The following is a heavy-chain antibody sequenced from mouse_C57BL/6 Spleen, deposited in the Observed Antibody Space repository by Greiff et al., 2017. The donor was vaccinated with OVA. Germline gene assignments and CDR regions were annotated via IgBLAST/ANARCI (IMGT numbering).Heavy chain of an antibody. CDR3: ARSSLTTVVATDFDY. J-gene: IGHJ2*01. Sequence: EVKLQQSGPELVKPGASVKISCKASGYTFTDYYMNWVKQSHGKSLEWIGDINPNNGGTSYNQKFKGKATLTVDKSSSTAYMELRSLTSEDSAVYYCARSSLTTVVATDFDYWGQGTTLTVSS. D-gene: IGHD1-1*01. CDR1: GYTFTDYY. CDR2: INPNNGGT. V-gene: IGHV1-26*01.